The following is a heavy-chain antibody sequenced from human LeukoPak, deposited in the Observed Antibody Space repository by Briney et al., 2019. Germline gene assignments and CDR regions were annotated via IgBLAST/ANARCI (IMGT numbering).Heavy chain of an antibody. CDR2: IYAAGST. Sequence: GGSLRLSCAASGFTVSTSYMTWVRQAPGKGLEWVSVIYAAGSTYYADSVKGRFTLSRDNSKNTLYLQMNSLRAEDTAVYYCARVYSSGWNRLDYWGQGTLVTVSS. CDR3: ARVYSSGWNRLDY. J-gene: IGHJ4*02. CDR1: GFTVSTSY. D-gene: IGHD6-19*01. V-gene: IGHV3-53*01.